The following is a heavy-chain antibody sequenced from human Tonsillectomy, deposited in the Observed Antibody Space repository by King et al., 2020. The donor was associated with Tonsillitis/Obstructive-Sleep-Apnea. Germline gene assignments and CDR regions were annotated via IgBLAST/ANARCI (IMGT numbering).Heavy chain of an antibody. J-gene: IGHJ6*02. CDR3: AGGDDFYYGLDV. CDR1: GYTLTAYY. D-gene: IGHD1-1*01. Sequence: QLVQSGAEVKKPGAAVKVSCKASGYTLTAYYYVPGVRQAPGQGLEGMGWTNPNSGGTNYAKKFQGRVTMTGDTSTSTAYMKLSSRRSEDTAGYYCAGGDDFYYGLDVWGQGTTVIVSS. V-gene: IGHV1-2*02. CDR2: TNPNSGGT.